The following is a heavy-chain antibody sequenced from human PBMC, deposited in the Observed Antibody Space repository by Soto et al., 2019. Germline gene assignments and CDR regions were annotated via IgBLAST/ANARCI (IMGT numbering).Heavy chain of an antibody. CDR3: ARDLDRYCSVTSCHAMDV. CDR2: VYHNGTS. Sequence: VHLQESGPGLVKPSGTVSLTCVVSGGSLRSTNWWAWVRQTPGKGLEWIGEVYHNGTSNYNPSLKGRATISVDRSKDQVSLRLNSVIDADTAVYYCARDLDRYCSVTSCHAMDVWGQGTPVTVSS. D-gene: IGHD2-15*01. CDR1: GGSLRSTNW. J-gene: IGHJ6*02. V-gene: IGHV4-4*02.